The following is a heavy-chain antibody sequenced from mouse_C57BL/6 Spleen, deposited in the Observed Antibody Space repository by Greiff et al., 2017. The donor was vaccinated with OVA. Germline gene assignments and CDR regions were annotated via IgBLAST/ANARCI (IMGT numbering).Heavy chain of an antibody. CDR3: ARGDYEGVYFDY. CDR2: IYPGSGST. D-gene: IGHD2-4*01. Sequence: QVQLQQPGAELVEPGASVKMSCKASGYTFTSYWITWVKQRPGQGLEWIGDIYPGSGSTNYNEKFKSKATLTVDTSSSTAYMQLSSLTSEDSAVYYCARGDYEGVYFDYWGQGTTLTVSS. V-gene: IGHV1-55*01. CDR1: GYTFTSYW. J-gene: IGHJ2*01.